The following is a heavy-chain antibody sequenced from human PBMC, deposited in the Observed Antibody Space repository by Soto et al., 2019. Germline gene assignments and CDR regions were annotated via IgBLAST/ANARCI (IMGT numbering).Heavy chain of an antibody. D-gene: IGHD3-10*01. J-gene: IGHJ4*02. CDR1: GFTLSSYT. CDR2: ISLSGSDM. V-gene: IGHV3-48*01. CDR3: VRDHIWSFDY. Sequence: GGSLRLSCAASGFTLSSYTMNWVRQAPGKGLEWVSYISLSGSDMYYAGSVKGRFTISRDNAKNSLSLQMNSLRAEDTAVYYCVRDHIWSFDYWGQGTPVTVSS.